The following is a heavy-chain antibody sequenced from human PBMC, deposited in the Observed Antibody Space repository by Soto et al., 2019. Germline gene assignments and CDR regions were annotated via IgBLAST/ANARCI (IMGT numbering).Heavy chain of an antibody. J-gene: IGHJ4*02. CDR3: ARGSGPVPLDY. CDR2: INTNSGGT. D-gene: IGHD6-19*01. Sequence: QVQLVQSGAVVKKPGASVKVSCKASGYTFTGYYMHWVRQAPGQGLEWMGWINTNSGGTNYAQKFQGWVTMTRDTSISTAYMELSRLRSDDTAVYYCARGSGPVPLDYWGQGTLVTVSS. CDR1: GYTFTGYY. V-gene: IGHV1-2*04.